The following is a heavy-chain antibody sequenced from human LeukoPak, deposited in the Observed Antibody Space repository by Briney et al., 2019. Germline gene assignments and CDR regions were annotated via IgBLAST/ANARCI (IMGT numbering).Heavy chain of an antibody. D-gene: IGHD5-12*01. CDR2: ISSSGSTI. J-gene: IGHJ4*02. CDR3: AREAFSAYDHYFDY. CDR1: GFTFSSYE. V-gene: IGHV3-48*03. Sequence: PGGSLRLFCAASGFTFSSYEMNWVRQAPGKGLEWVSYISSSGSTIYYADSVKGRFTISRDNAKNSLYLQMNSLRAEDTAVYYCAREAFSAYDHYFDYWGQGTLVTVSS.